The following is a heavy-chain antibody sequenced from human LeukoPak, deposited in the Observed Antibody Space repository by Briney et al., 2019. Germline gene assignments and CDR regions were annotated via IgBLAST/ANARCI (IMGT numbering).Heavy chain of an antibody. CDR3: ARHLNYYYYYYMDV. Sequence: SETLSLTCAVSGGSIGSSAYYWGWIRQPPGKGLEWIGSIYYSGSTHYNPSPKSRVTISVDTSKNQFSLNLTSVTAADTAVYYCARHLNYYYYYYMDVWGKGTTVTVSS. J-gene: IGHJ6*03. CDR2: IYYSGST. V-gene: IGHV4-39*01. CDR1: GGSIGSSAYY.